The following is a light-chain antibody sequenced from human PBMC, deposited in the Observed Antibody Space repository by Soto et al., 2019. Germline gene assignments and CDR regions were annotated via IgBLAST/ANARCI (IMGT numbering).Light chain of an antibody. Sequence: QSVLTQPPSVSAAPGQKVTISCSGSSSNIGNDYVSWYQQLPGTAPKLLIYDNNKRPSGIPDRFSGSKSGTSATLGITGLQTGDEADYYCQVWDKSSDHVVFGGGTKLTVL. CDR2: DNN. V-gene: IGLV1-51*01. J-gene: IGLJ2*01. CDR1: SSNIGNDY. CDR3: QVWDKSSDHVV.